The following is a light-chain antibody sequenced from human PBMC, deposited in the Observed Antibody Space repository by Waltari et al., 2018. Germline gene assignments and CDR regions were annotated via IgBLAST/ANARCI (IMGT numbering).Light chain of an antibody. CDR2: EVS. CDR1: SSDIGAYNY. Sequence: QSALTQPASVSGSPGQSITISCIGTSSDIGAYNYVSWYQQSPGKAPKLLIFEVSNRPSGVSHRFSGSKSGNTASLTISGLQAEDEADYYCSSYTSSTTWLFGGGTKLTVL. V-gene: IGLV2-14*01. J-gene: IGLJ3*02. CDR3: SSYTSSTTWL.